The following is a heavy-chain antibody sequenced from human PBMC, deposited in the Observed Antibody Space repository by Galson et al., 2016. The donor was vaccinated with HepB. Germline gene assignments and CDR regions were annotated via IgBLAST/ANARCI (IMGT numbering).Heavy chain of an antibody. V-gene: IGHV3-23*01. CDR1: GFTSSNYV. CDR3: AKDSSAYGWYFDY. J-gene: IGHJ4*02. CDR2: ISVSGDRT. Sequence: SLRLSCAASGFTSSNYVMTWVHQAPGKGLEWVSAISVSGDRTYYADSLKGRFTISRDNSKNTLYLEMNSLRAEDTAVYYCAKDSSAYGWYFDYWGQGTLVTVSS. D-gene: IGHD3-22*01.